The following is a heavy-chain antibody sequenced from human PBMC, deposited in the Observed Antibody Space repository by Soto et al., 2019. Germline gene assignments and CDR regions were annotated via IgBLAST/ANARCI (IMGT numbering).Heavy chain of an antibody. CDR2: IYYSGST. V-gene: IGHV4-31*03. Sequence: QVQLQESGPGLVKPSQTLSLTCTVSGGSISSGGYYWSWIRQHPGKGLEWIGYIYYSGSTYYNPXXKSRVTISVDXXKXQXXLKLSSVTAADTAVYYCARVAPYWSGGSCSSGMDVWGQGTTVTVSS. CDR3: ARVAPYWSGGSCSSGMDV. J-gene: IGHJ6*02. D-gene: IGHD2-15*01. CDR1: GGSISSGGYY.